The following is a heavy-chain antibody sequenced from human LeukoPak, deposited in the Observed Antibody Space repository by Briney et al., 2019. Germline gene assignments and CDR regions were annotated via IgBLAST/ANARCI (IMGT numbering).Heavy chain of an antibody. CDR2: IYADGNT. V-gene: IGHV3-53*01. CDR1: GFLLNTNY. Sequence: PGGALRLSCAASGFLLNTNYMTGVRPGPGRGLEGVSFIYADGNTYYADSVKGRFTISRDISKNAVYLQMNSLRAEDTAVYYCARDSYGDANFDSWGQGTLVTVSS. CDR3: ARDSYGDANFDS. D-gene: IGHD4-17*01. J-gene: IGHJ4*02.